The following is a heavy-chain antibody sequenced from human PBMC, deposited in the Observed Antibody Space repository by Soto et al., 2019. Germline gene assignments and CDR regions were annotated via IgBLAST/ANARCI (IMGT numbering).Heavy chain of an antibody. CDR1: GFTFSSYA. V-gene: IGHV3-30-3*01. CDR3: ERGGKLGGALRFLEWLLNARANYYYYGMDV. J-gene: IGHJ6*02. CDR2: ISYDGSNK. Sequence: PGGSLRLSCAASGFTFSSYAMHWVRQAPGKGLEWVAVISYDGSNKYYADSVKGRFTISRDNSKNTLYLQMNSLRAEDTAVYYGERGGKLGGALRFLEWLLNARANYYYYGMDVWGQGTTVTVSS. D-gene: IGHD3-3*01.